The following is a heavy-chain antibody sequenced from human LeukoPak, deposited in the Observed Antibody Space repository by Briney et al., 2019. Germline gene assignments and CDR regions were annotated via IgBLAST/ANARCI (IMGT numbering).Heavy chain of an antibody. Sequence: SETLSLTCTVSGGSISSYYWNWIRQPPGKGLEWIGFIYYSGNTKYNPSLSSRVTISIDTSRNHFSLRLSSVTPADTAKYYCARERLAARPGHFDYWGQGTLVAVSS. J-gene: IGHJ4*02. CDR2: IYYSGNT. D-gene: IGHD6-6*01. V-gene: IGHV4-59*01. CDR1: GGSISSYY. CDR3: ARERLAARPGHFDY.